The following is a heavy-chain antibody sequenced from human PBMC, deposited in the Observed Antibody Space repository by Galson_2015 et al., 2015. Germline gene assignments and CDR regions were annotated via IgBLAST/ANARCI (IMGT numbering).Heavy chain of an antibody. V-gene: IGHV3-11*05. CDR1: GFTFSDYY. D-gene: IGHD3-16*01. J-gene: IGHJ4*02. Sequence: SLRLSCAASGFTFSDYYMSWIRLAPGKGLEWVAYISSRSGNTNYADSVKGRFTISRDNAKNSLHLQMNSLRAEDTAVYYCARDMENLVSRGGYDYWGQGTLVTVSS. CDR3: ARDMENLVSRGGYDY. CDR2: ISSRSGNT.